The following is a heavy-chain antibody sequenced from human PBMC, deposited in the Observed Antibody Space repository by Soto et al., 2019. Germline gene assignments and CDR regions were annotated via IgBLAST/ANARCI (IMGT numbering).Heavy chain of an antibody. CDR2: LSAGGST. Sequence: EVQLLESGGGLVQPGGSLRLSCVISGFTVSRSAMTWVRQAPGKGLEWVSTLSAGGSTYFAASVKGRFTISRNSSANTLYLQMGSLKAEDTAVYYCAKDRGSGGIVTGTPDSWGPGTLVTVSS. J-gene: IGHJ4*02. V-gene: IGHV3-23*01. D-gene: IGHD3-9*01. CDR3: AKDRGSGGIVTGTPDS. CDR1: GFTVSRSA.